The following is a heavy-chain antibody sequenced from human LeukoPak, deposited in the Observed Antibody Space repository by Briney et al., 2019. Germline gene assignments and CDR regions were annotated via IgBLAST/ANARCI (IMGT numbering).Heavy chain of an antibody. V-gene: IGHV3-48*02. D-gene: IGHD5-24*01. Sequence: GGSLRLSCAVSGFTFSNFGMTWVRQAPGKGLEWVSDISNSNYKYYADSVKGRFTISRDNAKNSLYLQMNSLRDEDTAVYYCARGRGGDGYNWLCYFDYWGQGTLVTVSS. CDR1: GFTFSNFG. J-gene: IGHJ4*02. CDR3: ARGRGGDGYNWLCYFDY. CDR2: ISNSNYK.